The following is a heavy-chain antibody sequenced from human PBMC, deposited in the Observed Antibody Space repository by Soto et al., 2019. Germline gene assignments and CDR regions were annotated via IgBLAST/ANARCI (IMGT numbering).Heavy chain of an antibody. CDR3: ARSYGDPIIGAFDI. CDR1: GGSFSGYY. J-gene: IGHJ3*02. V-gene: IGHV4-34*01. Sequence: QVQLQQWGAGLLKPSETLSLTCAVYGGSFSGYYWSWIRQPPGKGLEWIGEINHSGSTNYNPSLKSRVTISVDTSKNQFSLKLSSVTAADTAVYYCARSYGDPIIGAFDIWGQGTMVTVSS. D-gene: IGHD4-17*01. CDR2: INHSGST.